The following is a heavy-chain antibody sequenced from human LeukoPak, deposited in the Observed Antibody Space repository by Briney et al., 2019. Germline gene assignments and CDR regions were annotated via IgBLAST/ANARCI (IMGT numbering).Heavy chain of an antibody. J-gene: IGHJ3*02. D-gene: IGHD1-1*01. CDR3: ARDRKWTTSDAFDI. CDR1: GFTFSSYG. CDR2: IWYDGSNK. V-gene: IGHV3-33*01. Sequence: GGSLRLSCAASGFTFSSYGMHWVRQAPGKGLEWVAVIWYDGSNKYYADSVKGRFTISRDNSKNTLYLQMSSLRAEDTAVYYCARDRKWTTSDAFDIWGQGTMVTVSS.